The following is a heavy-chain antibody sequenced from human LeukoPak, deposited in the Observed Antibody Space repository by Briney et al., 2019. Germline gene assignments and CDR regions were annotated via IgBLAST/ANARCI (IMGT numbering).Heavy chain of an antibody. D-gene: IGHD1-26*01. CDR1: GFTFSSYS. CDR3: ARDPEGGSYYPDY. CDR2: ISSSSSYI. Sequence: GGSLRLSSAASGFTFSSYSVNWVRQAPGKGLEWVSSISSSSSYIYYADSVKGRFTISRDNAKNSLYLQMNSLRAEDTAVYYCARDPEGGSYYPDYWGQGTLVTVSS. V-gene: IGHV3-21*01. J-gene: IGHJ4*02.